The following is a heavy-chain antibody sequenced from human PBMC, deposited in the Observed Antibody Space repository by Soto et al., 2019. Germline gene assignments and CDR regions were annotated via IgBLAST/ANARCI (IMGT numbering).Heavy chain of an antibody. CDR1: GGTFSSYA. J-gene: IGHJ6*02. CDR3: ARGKVPYYYYYGMDV. Sequence: SVKVSFKASGGTFSSYAISWLRQAPGQGLEWMGGIIPIFGTANYAQKFQGRVTITADKSTSTAYMELSSLRSEDTAVYYCARGKVPYYYYYGMDVWGQGTTVTVSS. CDR2: IIPIFGTA. V-gene: IGHV1-69*06.